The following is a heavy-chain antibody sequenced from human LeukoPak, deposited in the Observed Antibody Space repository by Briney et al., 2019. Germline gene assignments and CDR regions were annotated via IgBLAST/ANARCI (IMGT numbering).Heavy chain of an antibody. D-gene: IGHD5-18*01. CDR2: IYYSGST. CDR1: GFSFSTNW. J-gene: IGHJ4*02. Sequence: GSLRLSCAASGFSFSTNWMNWVRQAPGKGLEWIGYIYYSGSTNYNPSLKSRVTISVDTSKNQFSLKLSSVTAADTAVYYCAREDVDTATVDYWGQGTLVTVSS. V-gene: IGHV4-59*12. CDR3: AREDVDTATVDY.